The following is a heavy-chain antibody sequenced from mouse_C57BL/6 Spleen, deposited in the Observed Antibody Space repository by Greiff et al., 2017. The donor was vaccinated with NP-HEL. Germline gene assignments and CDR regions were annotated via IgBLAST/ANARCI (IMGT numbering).Heavy chain of an antibody. CDR2: ISYDGSN. D-gene: IGHD1-1*01. Sequence: EVQLQESGPGLVKPSQSLSLTCSVTGYSITSGYYWNWIRQFPGNKLEWMGYISYDGSNNYNPSLKNRISIPRDTSKNQFFLKLNSVTTEDTATYYCARGGYITTVGFAYWGQGTLVTVSA. J-gene: IGHJ3*01. V-gene: IGHV3-6*01. CDR1: GYSITSGYY. CDR3: ARGGYITTVGFAY.